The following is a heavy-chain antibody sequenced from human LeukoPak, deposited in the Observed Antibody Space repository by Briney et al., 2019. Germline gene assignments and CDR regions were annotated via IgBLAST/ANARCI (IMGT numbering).Heavy chain of an antibody. D-gene: IGHD6-19*01. CDR2: ISYDGSNK. V-gene: IGHV3-30-3*01. J-gene: IGHJ4*02. Sequence: GGSLRLSCAASGFTFSSYWMHWVRQAPGKGLEWVAVISYDGSNKYYADSVKGRFTISRDNSENTLYLQMNSLRAEDTAVYYCARDTFEQWLFDYWGQGTLVTVSS. CDR1: GFTFSSYW. CDR3: ARDTFEQWLFDY.